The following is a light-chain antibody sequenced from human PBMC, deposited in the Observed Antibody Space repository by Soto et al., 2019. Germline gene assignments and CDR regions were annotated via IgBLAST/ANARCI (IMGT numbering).Light chain of an antibody. J-gene: IGKJ2*01. CDR3: QQIHSTSSYT. V-gene: IGKV1-39*01. CDR2: AAS. CDR1: QNIRNY. Sequence: DIQMTQSPSSLSASVGDRVTITCRASQNIRNYLNWYQQRPGKTPNLLVYAASNLRGGVPSRFSGGGSGTDFTLPISSLQPQDFATSYCQQIHSTSSYTFGQGTKVDIK.